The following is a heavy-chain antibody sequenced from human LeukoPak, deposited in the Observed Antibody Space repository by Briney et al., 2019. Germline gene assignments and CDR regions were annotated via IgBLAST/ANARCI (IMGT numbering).Heavy chain of an antibody. J-gene: IGHJ4*02. V-gene: IGHV3-30-3*01. CDR3: ARRGTIAARLYYFDY. CDR2: ISYDGSNK. Sequence: GGSLRLSCAASGFTFSSYAMHWVRQAPGKGLEWVAVISYDGSNKYYADSVKGRFTISRDNSKNTLYLQMNSLRAEDTAVYYCARRGTIAARLYYFDYWGQGTLVTVSS. D-gene: IGHD6-6*01. CDR1: GFTFSSYA.